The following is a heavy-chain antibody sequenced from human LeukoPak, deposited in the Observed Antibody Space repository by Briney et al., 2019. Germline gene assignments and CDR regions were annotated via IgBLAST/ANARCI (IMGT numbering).Heavy chain of an antibody. J-gene: IGHJ2*01. Sequence: GGSLRLSCAASEFTFTSYELNWVRQAPGKGLEWVSYISSSGNTISYADSVKGRFTISRDNAKNSLYLQVISLRAEDTAVYYCARDVNLLFFDVWGRGTLVTVSS. CDR2: ISSSGNTI. CDR1: EFTFTSYE. CDR3: ARDVNLLFFDV. V-gene: IGHV3-48*03. D-gene: IGHD2/OR15-2a*01.